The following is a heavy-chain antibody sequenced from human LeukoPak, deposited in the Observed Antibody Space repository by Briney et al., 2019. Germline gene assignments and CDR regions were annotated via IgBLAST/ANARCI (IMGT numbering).Heavy chain of an antibody. CDR1: GFTFSDAW. CDR2: IKTKTDGGTA. J-gene: IGHJ4*02. Sequence: GGSLRLSCAASGFTFSDAWMSWVRQAPGKGLEWVGRIKTKTDGGTADYAAPVKARFPISRDESKNTLYLQMNSLKTEDTAVYYCTTEGYCCSTSCYTGFDYWGQGTLVTVSS. D-gene: IGHD2-2*02. V-gene: IGHV3-15*01. CDR3: TTEGYCCSTSCYTGFDY.